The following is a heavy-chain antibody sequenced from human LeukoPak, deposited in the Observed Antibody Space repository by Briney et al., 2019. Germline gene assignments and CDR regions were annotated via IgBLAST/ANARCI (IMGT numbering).Heavy chain of an antibody. CDR1: GYTFTSYG. V-gene: IGHV1-18*01. J-gene: IGHJ3*02. D-gene: IGHD3-22*01. CDR3: ARVYYYDISGCRDAFDI. CDR2: ISAYNGNT. Sequence: ASVKVSCKASGYTFTSYGISWVRQAPGQGLEWMGWISAYNGNTNYAQKLQGRVTMTTDTSTSTAYMELRSLRSDDTAVYYCARVYYYDISGCRDAFDIWGQGTMVTVSS.